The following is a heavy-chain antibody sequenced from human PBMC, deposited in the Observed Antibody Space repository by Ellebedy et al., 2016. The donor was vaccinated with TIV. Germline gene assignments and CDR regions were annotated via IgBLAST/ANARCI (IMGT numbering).Heavy chain of an antibody. J-gene: IGHJ4*02. Sequence: ASVKVSCKASGYAFTSYDINWVRQATGQGLEWMGWMNPNSGNTGYAQKFQGRVTMTRDTSISTAYMELSRLRSDDTAVYYCARGYTATGTVDYWGQGTLVTVSS. D-gene: IGHD5-18*01. CDR3: ARGYTATGTVDY. V-gene: IGHV1-8*02. CDR1: GYAFTSYD. CDR2: MNPNSGNT.